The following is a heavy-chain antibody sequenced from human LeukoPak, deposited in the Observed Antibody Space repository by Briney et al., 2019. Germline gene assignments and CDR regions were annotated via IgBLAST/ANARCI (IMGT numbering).Heavy chain of an antibody. V-gene: IGHV1-18*04. D-gene: IGHD6-13*01. Sequence: ASVKVSCKASGYTCTNYGISWVRQAPGQGLEWMGWISAYNGNTKSAKKFQGRVTMTTDTSTATAYMEMRSLRSDDTAVYYCARGGSSWSAEYFQYWGQGTQVTVSS. CDR3: ARGGSSWSAEYFQY. CDR2: ISAYNGNT. J-gene: IGHJ1*01. CDR1: GYTCTNYG.